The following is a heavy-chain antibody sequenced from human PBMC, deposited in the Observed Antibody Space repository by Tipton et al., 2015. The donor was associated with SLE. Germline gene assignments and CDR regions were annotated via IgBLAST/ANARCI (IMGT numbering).Heavy chain of an antibody. D-gene: IGHD5-12*01. J-gene: IGHJ4*02. Sequence: RSLRLSCAASGFSFSGYAMHWVRQAPGKGLEWVAVISLDGSTKYYADSVKGRFTISKDNSRNTLYLEMNSLRAEDTALYYCARDSRWLPDYWGQGTLVTVSS. V-gene: IGHV3-30*04. CDR2: ISLDGSTK. CDR3: ARDSRWLPDY. CDR1: GFSFSGYA.